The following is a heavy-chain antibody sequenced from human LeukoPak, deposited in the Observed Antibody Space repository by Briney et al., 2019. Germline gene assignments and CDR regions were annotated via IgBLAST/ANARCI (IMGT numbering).Heavy chain of an antibody. Sequence: HSGGSLRLSCAASGFSFSSYGMHWVRQAPGKGLEWVAVIWYDGTNKYYADSVKGRFTISRDNSKNTLYLQMNSLRAEDTAVYYCANQNWNEYSFDYWGQGTLVTVSS. CDR1: GFSFSSYG. J-gene: IGHJ4*02. CDR3: ANQNWNEYSFDY. D-gene: IGHD1-1*01. CDR2: IWYDGTNK. V-gene: IGHV3-33*06.